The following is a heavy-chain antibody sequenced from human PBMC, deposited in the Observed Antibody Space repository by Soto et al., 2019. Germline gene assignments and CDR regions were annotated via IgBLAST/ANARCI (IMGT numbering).Heavy chain of an antibody. CDR2: IYPGDSDT. D-gene: IGHD2-2*01. CDR1: GYSFTSYW. V-gene: IGHV5-51*01. CDR3: ASCRTSCYREDAFDI. Sequence: GESLKISCKGSGYSFTSYWIGWVRQMPGKGLEWMGIIYPGDSDTRYSPSFQGQVTISADKSIGTAYLHGSSLKASDTAMYYCASCRTSCYREDAFDIWGQGTMVTVSS. J-gene: IGHJ3*02.